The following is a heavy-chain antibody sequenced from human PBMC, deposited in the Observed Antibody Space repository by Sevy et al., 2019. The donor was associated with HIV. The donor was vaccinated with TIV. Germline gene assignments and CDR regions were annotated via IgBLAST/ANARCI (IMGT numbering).Heavy chain of an antibody. CDR3: ARHSYSSGWLAYFDY. J-gene: IGHJ4*02. V-gene: IGHV4-39*01. D-gene: IGHD6-19*01. CDR1: GGSISSSSYY. CDR2: SYYSGST. Sequence: SETLSLTCTVSGGSISSSSYYWGWIRQPPGKGLEWIGSSYYSGSTYYNPSLKSRVTISVDTSKNQFSLKLSSVTAADTSVYYCARHSYSSGWLAYFDYWGQGTLVTVSS.